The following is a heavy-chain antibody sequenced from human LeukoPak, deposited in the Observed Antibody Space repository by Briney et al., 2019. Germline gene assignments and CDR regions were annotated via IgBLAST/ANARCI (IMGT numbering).Heavy chain of an antibody. J-gene: IGHJ5*02. D-gene: IGHD3-10*01. Sequence: SETLSLTCTVSGGSISSYYWSWIRQPPGKGLEWIGYIYYSGSTNYNPSLKSRVTISVDTSKNQFSLKLSSVTAADTAVYYCARNLCTMVRGVITWFDPWGQGTLVTVSS. CDR1: GGSISSYY. V-gene: IGHV4-59*01. CDR3: ARNLCTMVRGVITWFDP. CDR2: IYYSGST.